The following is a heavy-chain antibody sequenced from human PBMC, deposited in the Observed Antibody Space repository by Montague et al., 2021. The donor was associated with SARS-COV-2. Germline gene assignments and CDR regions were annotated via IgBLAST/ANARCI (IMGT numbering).Heavy chain of an antibody. CDR3: AKQALTRYCTSTTCFGAAFGI. CDR1: GVSISSYY. J-gene: IGHJ3*02. V-gene: IGHV4-59*08. CDR2: IYYSGST. Sequence: SETLSLTCTVSGVSISSYYWTWIRQPPGKGLEWIGFIYYSGSTNXNPSLKSRVTISVDTSKNQFSLKLSSVTAADTAVYYCAKQALTRYCTSTTCFGAAFGIWGPVTMVTV. D-gene: IGHD2-2*01.